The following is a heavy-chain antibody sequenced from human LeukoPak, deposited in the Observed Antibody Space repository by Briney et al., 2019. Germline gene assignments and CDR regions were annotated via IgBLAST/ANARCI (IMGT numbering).Heavy chain of an antibody. D-gene: IGHD4-17*01. V-gene: IGHV1-2*06. CDR3: ARGGLYDYGDYDDY. Sequence: ASVKVSCKASGYTFTGYYMHWVRQAPGQGLEWMGRINPNSGGTNYAQKFQGRVTMTRNTSISTAYMELSSLRSEDTAVYYCARGGLYDYGDYDDYWGQGTLVTVSS. CDR2: INPNSGGT. J-gene: IGHJ4*02. CDR1: GYTFTGYY.